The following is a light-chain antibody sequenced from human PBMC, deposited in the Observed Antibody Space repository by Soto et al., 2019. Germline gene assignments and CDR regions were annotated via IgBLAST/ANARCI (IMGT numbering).Light chain of an antibody. Sequence: QAVMTQPPSVSAAPGQRVTISCSGSSSNIGGNSVSWYQQLPGTAPKLLIYDDDKRPSGIPDRFSGSKSGTSATLGITGFQTGDEADHYCGSWDSRLSAYVFGPGTPLTVL. V-gene: IGLV1-51*01. CDR2: DDD. CDR1: SSNIGGNS. J-gene: IGLJ1*01. CDR3: GSWDSRLSAYV.